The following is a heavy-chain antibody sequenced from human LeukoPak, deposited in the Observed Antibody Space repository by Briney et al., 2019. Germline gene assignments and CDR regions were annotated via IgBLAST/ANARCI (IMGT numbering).Heavy chain of an antibody. CDR2: IKQDGSEK. V-gene: IGHV3-7*03. D-gene: IGHD4-17*01. CDR1: GFTFSSYW. Sequence: GGSLRLSCAASGFTFSSYWMSWVRQAPGKGLEWVANIKQDGSEKYYVDSVKGRFTISRDNAKNSLYLQMNSLRAEDTAVYYCARFNSPNYGDYGKFDYWGQGTLVTVSS. J-gene: IGHJ4*02. CDR3: ARFNSPNYGDYGKFDY.